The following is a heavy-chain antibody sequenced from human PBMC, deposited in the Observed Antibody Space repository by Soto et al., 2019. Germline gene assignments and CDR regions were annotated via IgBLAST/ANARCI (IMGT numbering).Heavy chain of an antibody. CDR2: INPILSMS. CDR3: ATSYGSGYRAFDY. Sequence: QVQLVQSGAEVKRPGSSVKVSCKASGDTFSFYSINWVRQAPGLGLEWMGRINPILSMSNYAPRFQGRVTMTADKSPSTAYMVLNRLRYEDTAMYDCATSYGSGYRAFDYWGQGALVTVSS. J-gene: IGHJ4*02. D-gene: IGHD3-10*01. CDR1: GDTFSFYS. V-gene: IGHV1-69*02.